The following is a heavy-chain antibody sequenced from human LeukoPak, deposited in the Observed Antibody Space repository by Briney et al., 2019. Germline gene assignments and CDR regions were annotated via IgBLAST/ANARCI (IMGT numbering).Heavy chain of an antibody. D-gene: IGHD2-2*01. CDR2: IKPDGSEK. Sequence: GGSLRLSCAASGFTFSSYAMSWVRQAPGKGLEWVANIKPDGSEKYCVDSVKGRFTTSRDNAKNSLFLQMNSLRAEDTAVYYCARDGRWEKTPSCWGQGTLVTVSS. J-gene: IGHJ4*02. CDR1: GFTFSSYA. V-gene: IGHV3-7*01. CDR3: ARDGRWEKTPSC.